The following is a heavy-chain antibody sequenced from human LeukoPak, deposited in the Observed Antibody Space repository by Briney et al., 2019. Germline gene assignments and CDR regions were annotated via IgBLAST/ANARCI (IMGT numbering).Heavy chain of an antibody. V-gene: IGHV3-30*02. CDR2: IRYDGSNK. CDR1: GFTFTTYG. CDR3: AKISESDY. Sequence: PGGSLRLSCAASGFTFTTYGMHWVRQAPGKGLEWVAFIRYDGSNKYYADSVKGRSTISRDISKNTLYLQMNSLRAEDTAVYYCAKISESDYWGQGTLVTVSS. J-gene: IGHJ4*02.